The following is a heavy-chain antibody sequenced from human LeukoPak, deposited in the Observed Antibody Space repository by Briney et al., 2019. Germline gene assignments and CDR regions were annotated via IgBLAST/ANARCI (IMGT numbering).Heavy chain of an antibody. CDR3: ARVGFTIFGVSPMDV. V-gene: IGHV1-8*01. CDR2: MNPNSGNT. D-gene: IGHD3-3*01. CDR1: GYTFTSYD. Sequence: GASVKVSCKASGYTFTSYDINWVRQATGQGLERMGWMNPNSGNTGYAQKFQGRVTMTRNTSISTAYMELSSLRSEDTAVYYCARVGFTIFGVSPMDVWGKGTTVTVSS. J-gene: IGHJ6*03.